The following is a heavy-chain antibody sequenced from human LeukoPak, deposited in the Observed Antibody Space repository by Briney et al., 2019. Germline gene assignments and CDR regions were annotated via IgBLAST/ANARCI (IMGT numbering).Heavy chain of an antibody. CDR3: AKADIYSGYDS. Sequence: GGSLRLSCAASGFTFSSYAMRWVRQAPGKGLEWVSAISGSGDSTYYADSVKGRFTISRDNSKNTLYLQMNSLRAEDTAVYYCAKADIYSGYDSWGQGTLVTVSS. D-gene: IGHD5-12*01. V-gene: IGHV3-23*01. CDR2: ISGSGDST. CDR1: GFTFSSYA. J-gene: IGHJ4*02.